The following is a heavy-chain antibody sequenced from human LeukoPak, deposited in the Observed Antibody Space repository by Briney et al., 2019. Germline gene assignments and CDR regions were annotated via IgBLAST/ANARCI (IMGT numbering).Heavy chain of an antibody. CDR1: GGSISSGGYY. J-gene: IGHJ3*02. CDR3: ARDLPMGDAFDI. D-gene: IGHD2-8*01. V-gene: IGHV4-31*03. CDR2: IYYSGST. Sequence: SETLSLTCTVSGGSISSGGYYWSWIRQHPGKGLEWIGYIYYSGSTYYNPSLKSRVTISVDTSKNQFSLKLSSVTAADTAVYYCARDLPMGDAFDIWGQGTMVTVSS.